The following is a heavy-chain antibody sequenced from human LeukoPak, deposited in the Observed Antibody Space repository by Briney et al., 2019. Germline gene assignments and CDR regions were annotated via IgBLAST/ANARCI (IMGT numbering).Heavy chain of an antibody. CDR1: GGAISNGNYL. CDR3: ARGDSGSYYTS. D-gene: IGHD1-26*01. Sequence: SQTLSLTCTVSGGAISNGNYLWSWIRQPAGEGLEWIGRISTSGSTNYNPSLRVTISVDASKNQCSLTLTSVTAADTAVYYCARGDSGSYYTSWGQGTLVTVSS. J-gene: IGHJ5*02. CDR2: ISTSGST. V-gene: IGHV4-61*02.